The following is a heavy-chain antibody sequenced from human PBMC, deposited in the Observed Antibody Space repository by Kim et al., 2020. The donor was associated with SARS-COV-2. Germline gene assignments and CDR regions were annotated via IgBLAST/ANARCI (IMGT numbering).Heavy chain of an antibody. Sequence: GGSLRLSCAASGFTFSSFGMHWVRQAPGKGLEWVAFISNDGRNKNFADSVKGRFTISRDNSKNTLYLQMNSLRGEETAVYYCAKDQQNRTVGAGYFDHWGQGTLVTVSS. CDR2: ISNDGRNK. V-gene: IGHV3-30*18. D-gene: IGHD1-26*01. CDR1: GFTFSSFG. CDR3: AKDQQNRTVGAGYFDH. J-gene: IGHJ4*02.